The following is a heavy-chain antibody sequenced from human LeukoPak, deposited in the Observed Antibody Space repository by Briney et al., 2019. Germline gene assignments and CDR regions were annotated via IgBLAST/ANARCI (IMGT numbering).Heavy chain of an antibody. CDR1: GFTFSSYA. D-gene: IGHD6-13*01. CDR3: VQSTAWYRSSWYLLY. J-gene: IGHJ4*02. Sequence: PGGSLRLSCAASGFTFSSYAMSWVRQAPGKGLEWVSGIGSGSGGRTYYADSVKGRFSVSRDNSRDTLSLQMNSLRAEDTAIYYCVQSTAWYRSSWYLLYWGQGILVTVSS. V-gene: IGHV3-23*01. CDR2: IGSGSGGRT.